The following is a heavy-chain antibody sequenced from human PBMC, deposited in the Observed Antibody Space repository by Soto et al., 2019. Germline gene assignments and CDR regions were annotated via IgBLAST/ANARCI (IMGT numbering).Heavy chain of an antibody. D-gene: IGHD6-19*01. CDR2: INAGNGNT. J-gene: IGHJ4*02. Sequence: ASVKVSCKASGYTFTSYAMHWVRQAPGQRLEWMGWINAGNGNTKYSQKFQGRVTITTDTSASTAYMELSSLRSEDTAVYYCARDGAVAGDSNFDYWGQGTVVTVSS. CDR1: GYTFTSYA. CDR3: ARDGAVAGDSNFDY. V-gene: IGHV1-3*01.